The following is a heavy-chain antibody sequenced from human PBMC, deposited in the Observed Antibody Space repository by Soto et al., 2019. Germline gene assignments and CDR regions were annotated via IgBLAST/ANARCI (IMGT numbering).Heavy chain of an antibody. CDR1: GYTFTGYY. CDR3: ARESNWNDGVYFDY. V-gene: IGHV1-2*02. D-gene: IGHD1-20*01. CDR2: INPNSGGT. J-gene: IGHJ4*02. Sequence: ASVKVSCKASGYTFTGYYMHWVRQAPGQGLEWMGWINPNSGGTNYAQKFQGRVTTTRDTSISTAYMELSRLRSDDTAVYYCARESNWNDGVYFDYWGQGTLVTVSS.